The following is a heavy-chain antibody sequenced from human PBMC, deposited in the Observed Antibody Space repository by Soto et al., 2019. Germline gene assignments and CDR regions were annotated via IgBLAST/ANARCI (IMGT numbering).Heavy chain of an antibody. CDR3: ARVSGTYSSFLDY. D-gene: IGHD5-18*01. V-gene: IGHV4-39*01. CDR2: IYYSGRT. J-gene: IGHJ4*02. CDR1: GVSISSGHDY. Sequence: QLQLQESGPGLVKPSETLSLTCTVSGVSISSGHDYWGWIRQPPGKGLEWLGSIYYSGRTYYNPSLKSRVTISADTSKNQFSLRLSSVTAADTAVYYCARVSGTYSSFLDYWGQGTLVTVSS.